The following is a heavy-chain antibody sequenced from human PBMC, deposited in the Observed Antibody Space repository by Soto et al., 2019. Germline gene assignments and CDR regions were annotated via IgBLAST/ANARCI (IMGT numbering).Heavy chain of an antibody. D-gene: IGHD6-19*01. Sequence: AGGSLRLSCAASGFTFSSYGMHWVRQAPGKGLEWVAVISYDGSNKYYADSVKGRFTISRDNSKNTLYLQMNSLRAEDTAVYYCAKDAGYSSGWYGGYYCYGTDVSGPVTTVTVSS. CDR1: GFTFSSYG. CDR3: AKDAGYSSGWYGGYYCYGTDV. V-gene: IGHV3-30*18. J-gene: IGHJ6*02. CDR2: ISYDGSNK.